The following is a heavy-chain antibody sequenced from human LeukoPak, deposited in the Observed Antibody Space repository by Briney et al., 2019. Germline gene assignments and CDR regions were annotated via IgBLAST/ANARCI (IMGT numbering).Heavy chain of an antibody. V-gene: IGHV3-20*04. CDR1: GLTFDDYG. CDR2: INWNGGST. D-gene: IGHD6-19*01. J-gene: IGHJ4*02. CDR3: AKARIAVAGTPDY. Sequence: GGSLRLSCAASGLTFDDYGMSWVRQAPGKGLEWVSGINWNGGSTGYADSVKGRFTISRDNAKNSLYLQMNSLRAEDTALYYCAKARIAVAGTPDYWGQGTLVTVSS.